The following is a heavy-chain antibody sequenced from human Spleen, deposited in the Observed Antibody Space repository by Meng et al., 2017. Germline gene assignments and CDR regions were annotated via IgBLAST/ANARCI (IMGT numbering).Heavy chain of an antibody. CDR3: ARDVREVGTTYYLDY. CDR2: IHNSGGP. J-gene: IGHJ4*02. Sequence: SETLSLTCTVSGASVSSYYWSWIRQTPGKGLERIGYIHNSGGPTYNPSLKSRVTMSVDTSKNQFSLKLSTVAAADTAVYYCARDVREVGTTYYLDYWGQGTLVTVSS. V-gene: IGHV4-59*02. D-gene: IGHD1-14*01. CDR1: GASVSSYY.